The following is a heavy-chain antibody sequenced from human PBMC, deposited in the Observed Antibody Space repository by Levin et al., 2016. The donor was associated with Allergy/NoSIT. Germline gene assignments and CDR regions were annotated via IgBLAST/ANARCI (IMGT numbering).Heavy chain of an antibody. D-gene: IGHD1-26*01. Sequence: WVRQAPGQGLEWMGWISAYNGNTNYAQKLQGRVTMTTDTSTSTAYMELRSLRSDDTAVYYCAREVVGATLLFDYWGQGTLVTVSS. V-gene: IGHV1-18*01. CDR2: ISAYNGNT. J-gene: IGHJ4*02. CDR3: AREVVGATLLFDY.